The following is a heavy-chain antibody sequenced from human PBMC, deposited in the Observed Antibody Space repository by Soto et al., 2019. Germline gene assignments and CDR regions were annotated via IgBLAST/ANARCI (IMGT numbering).Heavy chain of an antibody. CDR1: GGSVSSGSYY. V-gene: IGHV4-61*01. CDR3: ARTQLDYYYYGMDV. Sequence: SETLSLTCTVSGGSVSSGSYYWSWIRQPPGKGLEWIGYIYYSGSTNYNPSLKSRVTISVDTSKNQFSLKLSSVTAADTAVYYCARTQLDYYYYGMDVWGQGTTVTAP. CDR2: IYYSGST. J-gene: IGHJ6*02.